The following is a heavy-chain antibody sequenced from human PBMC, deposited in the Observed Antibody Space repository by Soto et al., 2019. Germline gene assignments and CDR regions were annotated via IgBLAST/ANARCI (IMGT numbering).Heavy chain of an antibody. V-gene: IGHV3-30-3*01. J-gene: IGHJ6*02. CDR2: ISYDGSNK. CDR1: GFTFSSYA. Sequence: GGSLRLSCAASGFTFSSYAMHWVRQAPGKGLEWVAVISYDGSNKYYADSVKGRFTISRDNSKNTLYLQMNSLRAEDTAVYYCAVRLLWFGEFLHYYYYGMDVWGQGTTVTVSS. D-gene: IGHD3-10*01. CDR3: AVRLLWFGEFLHYYYYGMDV.